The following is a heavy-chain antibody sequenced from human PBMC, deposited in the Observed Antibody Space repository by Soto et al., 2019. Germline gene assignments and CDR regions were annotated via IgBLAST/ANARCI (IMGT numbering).Heavy chain of an antibody. Sequence: QVQLVQSGAEVKKPGSSVKVSCKASGGTFSSYAISWVRQAPGQGLEWMGGIITSFGTANYAQKFQGRVTSTADESTSTAYMELSGLRSEDTAVYYCASGPVFIGAGYYYYCGMDVWGQGTTVTVSS. V-gene: IGHV1-69*12. CDR3: ASGPVFIGAGYYYYCGMDV. D-gene: IGHD6-6*01. CDR2: IITSFGTA. J-gene: IGHJ6*02. CDR1: GGTFSSYA.